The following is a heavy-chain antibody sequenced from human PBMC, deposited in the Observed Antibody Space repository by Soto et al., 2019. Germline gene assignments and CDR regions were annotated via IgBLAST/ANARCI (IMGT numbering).Heavy chain of an antibody. CDR2: IYYSGST. Sequence: QVQLQESGPGLVKPSQTLSLTCTVSGGSISSGGYYWSWIRQHPGKGLEWIGYIYYSGSTYYNPSLKSRVTLSADSSKNQFSLKLSSVPAADTAVYYCARWPQLEPRFDYWGQGTLVTVSS. CDR1: GGSISSGGYY. CDR3: ARWPQLEPRFDY. V-gene: IGHV4-31*03. D-gene: IGHD1-1*01. J-gene: IGHJ4*02.